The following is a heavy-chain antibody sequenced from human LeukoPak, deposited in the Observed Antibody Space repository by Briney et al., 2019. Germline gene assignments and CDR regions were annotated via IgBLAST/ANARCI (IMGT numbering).Heavy chain of an antibody. V-gene: IGHV4-34*01. CDR1: GGSFSGYY. CDR3: ARTSDYSGAFDI. Sequence: SETLSLTCAVYGGSFSGYYWSWIRQPPGKGLEWIGEINHSGSTNYNPSLKSRVTISVDTSKNQSSLKLSSVTAADTAVYYCARTSDYSGAFDIWGQGTMVTVSS. D-gene: IGHD4-17*01. CDR2: INHSGST. J-gene: IGHJ3*02.